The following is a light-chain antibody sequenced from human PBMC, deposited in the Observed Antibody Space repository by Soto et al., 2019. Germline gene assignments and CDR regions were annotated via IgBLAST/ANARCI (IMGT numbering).Light chain of an antibody. J-gene: IGLJ2*01. V-gene: IGLV2-8*01. CDR1: SSDIGGYNY. CDR3: SSYAGSNNVV. Sequence: QSALTQPPSASGSPGQSVTNSCTGTSSDIGGYNYVSWYQQHPGKAPKLMISEVSKRPSGVPDRFSGSKSGNTASLTVSGLQAEDEADYYCSSYAGSNNVVFGGGTQLTVL. CDR2: EVS.